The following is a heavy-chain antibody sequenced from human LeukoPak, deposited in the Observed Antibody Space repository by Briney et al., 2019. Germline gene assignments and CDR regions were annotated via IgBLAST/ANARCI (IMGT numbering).Heavy chain of an antibody. Sequence: PGGSLRLPCAASGLTVSTNYMSWVRQAPGKGLNWVSVIYRAGPTYYADSVKGRFTISRDNSKNTLYLQMTSLRGEDTAVYYCARDVGVAGTDYPGYWGQGTLVTVSS. J-gene: IGHJ4*02. CDR2: IYRAGPT. CDR3: ARDVGVAGTDYPGY. CDR1: GLTVSTNY. V-gene: IGHV3-53*01. D-gene: IGHD6-19*01.